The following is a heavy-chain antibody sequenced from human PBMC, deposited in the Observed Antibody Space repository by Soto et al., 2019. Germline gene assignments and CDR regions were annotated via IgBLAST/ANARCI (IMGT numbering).Heavy chain of an antibody. V-gene: IGHV3-30*18. CDR1: GFTFSSYG. J-gene: IGHJ4*02. CDR2: ISYDGSNK. CDR3: AKDEYYYSRSGYYIFDS. Sequence: GGSLRLSCAASGFTFSSYGMHWVRQATGKGLEWVAVISYDGSNKNYGDSVKGRFTISRDNSKKTLYLQMNSLRPEDTALYYCAKDEYYYSRSGYYIFDSWGQGTLVTVSS. D-gene: IGHD3-22*01.